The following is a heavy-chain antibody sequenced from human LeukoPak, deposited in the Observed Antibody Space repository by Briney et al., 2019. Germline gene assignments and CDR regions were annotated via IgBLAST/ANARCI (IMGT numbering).Heavy chain of an antibody. CDR3: ARSPDNDYGDYGHHYDY. D-gene: IGHD4-17*01. V-gene: IGHV3-30*03. CDR2: ISYDGSNK. CDR1: GFTFSSYG. J-gene: IGHJ4*02. Sequence: GGSLRLSCAASGFTFSSYGMHWVRQAPGKGLEWVAVISYDGSNKYYADSVKGRFTISRDNSKNTLYLQMNSLRAEDTAVYYCARSPDNDYGDYGHHYDYWGQGTLVTVSS.